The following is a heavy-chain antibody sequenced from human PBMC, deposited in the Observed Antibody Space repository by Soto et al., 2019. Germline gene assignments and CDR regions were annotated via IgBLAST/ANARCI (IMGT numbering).Heavy chain of an antibody. CDR3: GRYYDTPYTVGWFDP. D-gene: IGHD3-22*01. CDR2: ISAYNGNT. J-gene: IGHJ5*02. CDR1: GYTFTSYG. Sequence: ASVKVSCKASGYTFTSYGISWVRQAPGQGLEWMGWISAYNGNTNYAQKLQGRVTMTTDTSTSTAYMELRSLRSDDTAVYYCGRYYDTPYTVGWFDPWGQGTLVTVSS. V-gene: IGHV1-18*01.